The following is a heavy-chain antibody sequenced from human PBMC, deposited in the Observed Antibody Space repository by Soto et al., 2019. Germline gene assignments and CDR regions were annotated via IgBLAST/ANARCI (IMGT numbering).Heavy chain of an antibody. Sequence: SETLSLTCTVSGRSISSYYWSWIRQPPGKGLEWIGYIYYSGSTNYNPSLKSRVTISVDTSKNQFSLKLSSVTAADTAVYYCARLWFGELPGYYYGMDVWGQGTTVTVSS. V-gene: IGHV4-59*01. D-gene: IGHD3-10*01. CDR2: IYYSGST. CDR3: ARLWFGELPGYYYGMDV. CDR1: GRSISSYY. J-gene: IGHJ6*02.